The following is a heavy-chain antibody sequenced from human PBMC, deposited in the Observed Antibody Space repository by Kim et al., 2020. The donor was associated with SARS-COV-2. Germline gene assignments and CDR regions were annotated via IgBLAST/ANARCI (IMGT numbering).Heavy chain of an antibody. D-gene: IGHD6-6*01. CDR2: ISGSGGST. J-gene: IGHJ4*02. CDR3: AKVRFVGAIAARSHKADDH. Sequence: GGSLRLSCAASGFTFSSYAMSWVRQAPGKGLEWVSAISGSGGSTYYADSVKGRFTISRDNSKNTLYLQMNSLRAEDTAVYYCAKVRFVGAIAARSHKADDHWGQGTLVTVSS. CDR1: GFTFSSYA. V-gene: IGHV3-23*01.